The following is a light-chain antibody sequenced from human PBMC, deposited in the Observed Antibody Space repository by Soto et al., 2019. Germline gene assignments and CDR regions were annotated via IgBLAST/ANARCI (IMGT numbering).Light chain of an antibody. CDR3: SSYAGSRWV. CDR2: EVD. Sequence: QSALTQPASVSVSPGQSITISCSGTTSDVGIYHLVSWYQQHPGKAPKRVIYEVDQRPSGVSNRFSGSRSGNTASLTISGLQSEDEADYYCSSYAGSRWVFGGGTKLTVL. V-gene: IGLV2-23*02. CDR1: TSDVGIYHL. J-gene: IGLJ3*02.